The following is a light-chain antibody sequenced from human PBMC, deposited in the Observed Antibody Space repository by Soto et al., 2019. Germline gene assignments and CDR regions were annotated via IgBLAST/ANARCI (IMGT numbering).Light chain of an antibody. V-gene: IGLV1-44*01. CDR2: NNH. CDR1: SSNIGSNT. J-gene: IGLJ3*02. Sequence: QSVLTQPPSASGTPGQRVTISCSGSSSNIGSNTVNWYQQLPGTAPKLVIYNNHQRPSGVPDRFSGSKSGTSASLAISGLQSDDESDYYCAAWDDSLNAWLFGGGTKLTVL. CDR3: AAWDDSLNAWL.